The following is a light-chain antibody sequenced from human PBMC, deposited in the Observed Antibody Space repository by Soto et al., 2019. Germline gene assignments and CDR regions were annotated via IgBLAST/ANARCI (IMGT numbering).Light chain of an antibody. CDR2: DAS. J-gene: IGKJ3*01. CDR3: QQRSNWRGA. V-gene: IGKV3-11*01. CDR1: QSVSSY. Sequence: EIVLTQSPSTLSLSPGERATLSCRASQSVSSYLAGYQQKPGQAPRLLIYDASNRATGIPARFSGSGSGTDFTLNISSLEPEDFAVYYCQQRSNWRGAFGPGTKVDIK.